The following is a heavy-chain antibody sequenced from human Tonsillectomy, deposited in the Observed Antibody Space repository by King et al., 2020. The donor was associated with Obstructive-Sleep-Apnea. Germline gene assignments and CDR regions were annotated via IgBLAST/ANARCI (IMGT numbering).Heavy chain of an antibody. CDR1: GFTFDDYA. Sequence: VQLVESGGGLVQPGRSLRLSCAASGFTFDDYAMHWVRQAPGKGLEWVSGISWNSGSIGYADSVKGRFTISRENAKNSLYLQMNSLRAEDTALYYCAKDSVGPFDWLPRCGMAVWGQGTTVTVSS. J-gene: IGHJ6*02. CDR3: AKDSVGPFDWLPRCGMAV. D-gene: IGHD3-9*01. V-gene: IGHV3-9*01. CDR2: ISWNSGSI.